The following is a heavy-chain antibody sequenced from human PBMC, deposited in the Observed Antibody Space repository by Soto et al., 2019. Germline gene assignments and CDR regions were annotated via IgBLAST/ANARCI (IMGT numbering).Heavy chain of an antibody. CDR1: GYTFTRNG. CDR2: ISPNSGNI. CDR3: VKDRDSNSWPSRDV. Sequence: QVHLVQSGAEVKKPGASVNVSCKTSGYTFTRNGISWVRQAPGQGFEWMGWISPNSGNIKYAQKLQGRVIMTTDTSTSTAYMELRSLRFDDTAVYYCVKDRDSNSWPSRDVWGPGTTVTVSS. D-gene: IGHD3-22*01. J-gene: IGHJ6*02. V-gene: IGHV1-18*01.